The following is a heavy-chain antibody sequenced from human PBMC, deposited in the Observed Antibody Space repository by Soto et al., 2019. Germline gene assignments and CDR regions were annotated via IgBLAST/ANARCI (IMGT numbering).Heavy chain of an antibody. D-gene: IGHD5-12*01. CDR2: IKQDGSLR. CDR3: VRAIGGSDSH. Sequence: EVQLAESGGGLVQPGGSLRLSCAASGFTFSSYWMSWVRQAPGKGLEWVANIKQDGSLRYYVDSVKGRFTISRDNAESSLYLQMNSLRVEDGAIYYCVRAIGGSDSHWGQGTLVTVSS. CDR1: GFTFSSYW. J-gene: IGHJ4*02. V-gene: IGHV3-7*01.